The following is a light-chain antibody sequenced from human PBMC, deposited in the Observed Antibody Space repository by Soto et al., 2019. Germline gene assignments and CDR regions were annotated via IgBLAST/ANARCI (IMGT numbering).Light chain of an antibody. CDR1: QSLLHSNGYNY. V-gene: IGKV2-28*01. Sequence: DIVMTQSPLSLPVTPGEPASISCRSSQSLLHSNGYNYVDWYLQKPGQSPQLLIYLNSNRASGVPDRLSGSGAGTDFTLQISRVEAEDVGVYYCMQALQSPKTFGQGTRVEIK. J-gene: IGKJ1*01. CDR2: LNS. CDR3: MQALQSPKT.